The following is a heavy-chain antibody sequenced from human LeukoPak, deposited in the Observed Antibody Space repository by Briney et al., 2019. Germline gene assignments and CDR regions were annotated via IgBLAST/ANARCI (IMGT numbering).Heavy chain of an antibody. CDR2: FYPGDSDT. CDR3: ATGLSPIGYSYGPFDY. D-gene: IGHD5-18*01. J-gene: IGHJ4*02. Sequence: KIGESLKISCKGSGYSFTSYWIGWVPQMPGKGLEWMGNFYPGDSDTRYSPSFQGQVTISADKINSTAYLQWSSLKASDTAMYYCATGLSPIGYSYGPFDYWGQGTLVTVSS. CDR1: GYSFTSYW. V-gene: IGHV5-51*01.